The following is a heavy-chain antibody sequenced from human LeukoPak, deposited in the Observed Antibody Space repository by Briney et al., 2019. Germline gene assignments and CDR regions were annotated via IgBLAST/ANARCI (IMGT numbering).Heavy chain of an antibody. CDR3: ARRIRSQQLGVVY. J-gene: IGHJ4*02. CDR2: IYHSGST. V-gene: IGHV4-4*02. Sequence: SETLSLTCAVSGGSISSSNWWSWVRQPPGKGLEWIGEIYHSGSTNYNPSLKSRVTISVDTSKNQFSLKLSSVTAADTAVYYCARRIRSQQLGVVYWGQGTLVTVSS. D-gene: IGHD6-13*01. CDR1: GGSISSSNW.